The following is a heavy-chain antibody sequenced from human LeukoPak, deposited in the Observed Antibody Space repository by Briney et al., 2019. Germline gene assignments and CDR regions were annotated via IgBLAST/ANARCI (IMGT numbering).Heavy chain of an antibody. CDR1: GGSIRSSSYY. Sequence: SETLSLTCTVSGGSIRSSSYYWGWIHQPPGKGLEWIGSIYYSGSTYYNASLKSRGTISVDTSKNQFSLKLTSVTAADTAVYYCARGGGSGRGNWFDPWGQGSLVIVSS. J-gene: IGHJ5*02. CDR3: ARGGGSGRGNWFDP. V-gene: IGHV4-39*07. D-gene: IGHD3-10*01. CDR2: IYYSGST.